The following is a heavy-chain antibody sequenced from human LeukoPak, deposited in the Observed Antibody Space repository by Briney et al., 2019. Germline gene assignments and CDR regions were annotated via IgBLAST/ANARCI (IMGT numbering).Heavy chain of an antibody. D-gene: IGHD6-19*01. V-gene: IGHV1-18*01. CDR3: ARDVTVAGIPAFDI. CDR1: GYTFTSYG. J-gene: IGHJ3*02. CDR2: ISAYNGNT. Sequence: GASVKVSCKASGYTFTSYGISWVRQAPGQGLEWMGWISAYNGNTNYAQKLQGRVTMTTDTSTSTAYMELSSLRSEDTAVYYCARDVTVAGIPAFDIWGQGTMVTVSS.